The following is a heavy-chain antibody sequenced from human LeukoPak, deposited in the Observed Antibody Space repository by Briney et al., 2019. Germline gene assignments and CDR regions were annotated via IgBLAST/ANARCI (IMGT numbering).Heavy chain of an antibody. J-gene: IGHJ3*02. CDR2: ISAYNGNT. CDR3: ARDITMVRGVKDAFDI. Sequence: ASVKVSCKASGYTFTSYGISWVRQAPGQGLEWMGWISAYNGNTNYAQKLQGRVTMTTDTSTSTAYMELRSLRSDDTAVYYCARDITMVRGVKDAFDIWGQGTMATVSS. CDR1: GYTFTSYG. D-gene: IGHD3-10*01. V-gene: IGHV1-18*01.